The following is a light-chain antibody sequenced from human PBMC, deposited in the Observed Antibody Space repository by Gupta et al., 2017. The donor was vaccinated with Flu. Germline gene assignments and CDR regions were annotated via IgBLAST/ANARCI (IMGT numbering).Light chain of an antibody. Sequence: DIQMTQYPSSLSASVGDTITLSCRASQSVSSYLNWYQQKPGKAPRLSIYAASSLQSGVPSRFSGSGSVTDFTLTISSLQPEDFATYYCQQTYTYPPSLTFGGGTKVEI. J-gene: IGKJ4*01. CDR3: QQTYTYPPSLT. V-gene: IGKV1-39*01. CDR2: AAS. CDR1: QSVSSY.